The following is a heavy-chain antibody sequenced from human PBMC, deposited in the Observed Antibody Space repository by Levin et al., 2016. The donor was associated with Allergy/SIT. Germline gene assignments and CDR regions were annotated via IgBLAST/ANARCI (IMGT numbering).Heavy chain of an antibody. J-gene: IGHJ6*03. D-gene: IGHD4-17*01. Sequence: SETLSLTCTVSGGSISSYYWSWIRQPPGKGLEWIGYIYYSGSTNYNPSLKSRVTISVDTSKNQFSLKLSSVTAADTAVYYCARLLPDYGDYEAPGNYYYYMDVWGKGTTVTVSS. V-gene: IGHV4-59*01. CDR2: IYYSGST. CDR1: GGSISSYY. CDR3: ARLLPDYGDYEAPGNYYYYMDV.